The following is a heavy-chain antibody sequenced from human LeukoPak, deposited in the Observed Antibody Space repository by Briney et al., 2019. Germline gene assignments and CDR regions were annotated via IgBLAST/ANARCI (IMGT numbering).Heavy chain of an antibody. D-gene: IGHD3-22*01. Sequence: SGTLSLTCTVSGGSISTYYWYWFRQPPGKGLEWMGSIYNSGSTNYNPSLKNPVTISVDTSKNQFSLKLSSATAADTGVYHCARGPRYYDSIGYYHYYFDFWGQGTLGTVSS. V-gene: IGHV4-59*01. CDR2: IYNSGST. J-gene: IGHJ4*02. CDR1: GGSISTYY. CDR3: ARGPRYYDSIGYYHYYFDF.